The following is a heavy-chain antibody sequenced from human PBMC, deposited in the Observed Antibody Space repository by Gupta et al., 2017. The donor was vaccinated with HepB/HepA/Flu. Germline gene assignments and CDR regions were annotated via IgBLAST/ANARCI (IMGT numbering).Heavy chain of an antibody. CDR2: IIPLFGTI. Sequence: QLHVVQSGAEVNKPGSSVKISCKASGGTVNKYSLPWLRQAPGQGLEWMGVIIPLFGTIDYSQTFQGRLKIATDDSTTTAYMEMSRLTFDDTALYYCATGKSRYYFDFWGQGTLLTVSP. CDR1: GGTVNKYS. CDR3: ATGKSRYYFDF. D-gene: IGHD3-9*01. V-gene: IGHV1-69*01. J-gene: IGHJ4*02.